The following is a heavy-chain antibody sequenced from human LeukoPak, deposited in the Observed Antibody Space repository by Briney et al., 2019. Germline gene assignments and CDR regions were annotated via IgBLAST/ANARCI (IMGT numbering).Heavy chain of an antibody. V-gene: IGHV3-9*03. D-gene: IGHD5-18*01. Sequence: GGSLRLSCVASGFTFDDYAMHWVRQAPGKGLEWVSSITWNSGSIVYADSVKGRFTISRDNAKYSLYLQMNSLRADDMALYYCAKGVGYSYGVAFDIWGQGTMVTVSS. CDR1: GFTFDDYA. CDR2: ITWNSGSI. CDR3: AKGVGYSYGVAFDI. J-gene: IGHJ3*02.